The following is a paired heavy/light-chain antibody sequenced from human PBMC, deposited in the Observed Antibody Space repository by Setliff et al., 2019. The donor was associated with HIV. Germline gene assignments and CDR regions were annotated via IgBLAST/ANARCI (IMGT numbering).Heavy chain of an antibody. CDR3: ARDTGPLLWFGADDAFDI. CDR2: ISYDGSNK. D-gene: IGHD3-10*01. Sequence: QVQLVESGGGVVQPGRSLRLSCAASGFTFSSYAMHWVRQAPGKGLEWVAVISYDGSNKYYADSVKGRFTISRDNSKNTLYLQMNSLRAEDTAVYYCARDTGPLLWFGADDAFDIWGQGTMVTVSS. CDR1: GFTFSSYA. V-gene: IGHV3-30-3*01. J-gene: IGHJ3*02.
Light chain of an antibody. Sequence: SSELTQDPAVSVALGQTVRITCQGDSLRSYYASWYQQKPGQAPVLVIYGKNNRPSGIPDRFSGSSSGNTASLTITGAQAEDEADYYCNSRDSSGNRVVFGGGTKLTVL. J-gene: IGLJ2*01. CDR1: SLRSYY. CDR3: NSRDSSGNRVV. V-gene: IGLV3-19*01. CDR2: GKN.